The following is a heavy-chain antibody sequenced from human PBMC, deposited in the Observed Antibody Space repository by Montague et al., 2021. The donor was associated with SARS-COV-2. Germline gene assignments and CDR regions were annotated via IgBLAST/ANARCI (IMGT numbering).Heavy chain of an antibody. CDR1: GDSVSSNIAT. D-gene: IGHD4-11*01. CDR2: TYYRSKWYN. Sequence: CAISGDSVSSNIATWNWIRQSPSRGLEWLGRTYYRSKWYNDYAESVKSRITIDPDTSKHQFSLHLSSVTPEDTAVYHCARISVGSKYYFDFWGQGTLVTVSS. J-gene: IGHJ4*02. V-gene: IGHV6-1*01. CDR3: ARISVGSKYYFDF.